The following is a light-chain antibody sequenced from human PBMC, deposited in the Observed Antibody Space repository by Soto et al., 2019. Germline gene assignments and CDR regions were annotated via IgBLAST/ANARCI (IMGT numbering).Light chain of an antibody. V-gene: IGKV1-5*01. CDR2: AAS. CDR3: LQDYTYPWT. CDR1: QSISSW. Sequence: DIQMTQSPSTLSASVGDRVTITCRASQSISSWLAWYQQKPGKAPNLLIYAASSLQSGVPSRFSGSGSGTDFTLTISSLQPEDFATYFCLQDYTYPWTFGQGTKVDIK. J-gene: IGKJ1*01.